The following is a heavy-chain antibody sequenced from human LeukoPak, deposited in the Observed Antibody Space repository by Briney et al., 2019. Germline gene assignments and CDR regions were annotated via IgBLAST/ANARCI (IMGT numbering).Heavy chain of an antibody. V-gene: IGHV3-49*03. D-gene: IGHD2-2*01. CDR1: GFTFGDYA. Sequence: GGSLRLSCTASGFTFGDYAMSWFRQAPGKGLEWVGFIRSKAYGGTTEYAASVKGRFTISRDDSKSIAYLQMNSLKTEDTAVYYCTRDRNIVVVPAAAIDYWGQGTLVTVSS. J-gene: IGHJ4*02. CDR3: TRDRNIVVVPAAAIDY. CDR2: IRSKAYGGTT.